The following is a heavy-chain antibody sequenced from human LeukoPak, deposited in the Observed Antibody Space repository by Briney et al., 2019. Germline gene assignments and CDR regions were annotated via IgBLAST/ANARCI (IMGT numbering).Heavy chain of an antibody. CDR2: INHSGST. Sequence: PSETLSLTCTVAGVSISSSNSYWGWIRQPPGKGLEWIGEINHSGSTNYNPSLKSRVTISVDTSENQFSLKLSSVTAADTAVYYCARLVLWAFDYWGQGTLVTVSS. CDR1: GVSISSSNSY. CDR3: ARLVLWAFDY. V-gene: IGHV4-39*07. D-gene: IGHD7-27*01. J-gene: IGHJ4*02.